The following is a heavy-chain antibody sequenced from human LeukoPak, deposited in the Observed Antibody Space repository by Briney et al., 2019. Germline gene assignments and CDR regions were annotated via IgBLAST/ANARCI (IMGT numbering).Heavy chain of an antibody. CDR2: IHYSGSA. V-gene: IGHV4-28*01. D-gene: IGHD6-13*01. J-gene: IGHJ1*01. Sequence: SETLSLTCGVSGYSISSNNWWCWIRQPPGKGLEWIGYIHYSGSAYYNPSLKSRVTMSVDTSKNQFSLKLNSVTAVDTAVYYCASRMYGSSGRYFHHWGQGTLVTVSS. CDR1: GYSISSNNW. CDR3: ASRMYGSSGRYFHH.